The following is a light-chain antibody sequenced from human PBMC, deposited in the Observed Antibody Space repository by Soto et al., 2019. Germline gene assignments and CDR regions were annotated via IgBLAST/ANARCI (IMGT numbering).Light chain of an antibody. Sequence: QSVLTQPRSVSGSPGQSVAISCTGTSSDVGGYNYVSWYQHHPGKAPKLMIYDVARRPSGVPDRFSGSKSGNTASLTISGLQAEDEADYYCCSYGGSYTVVFGGGTKLTVL. V-gene: IGLV2-11*01. CDR3: CSYGGSYTVV. CDR1: SSDVGGYNY. CDR2: DVA. J-gene: IGLJ2*01.